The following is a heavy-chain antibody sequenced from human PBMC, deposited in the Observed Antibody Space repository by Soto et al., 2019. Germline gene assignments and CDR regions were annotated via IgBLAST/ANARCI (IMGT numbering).Heavy chain of an antibody. V-gene: IGHV1-69*02. CDR2: IIPILGIA. D-gene: IGHD2-15*01. J-gene: IGHJ1*01. CDR1: GGTFSSYT. Sequence: QVQLVQSGAEVKKPGSSVKVSCKASGGTFSSYTISWVRQAPGQGLEWMGRIIPILGIANYAQKFQGRVTITADKSTSTAYMELSSLRSEDTAVYYCARVPSPVGYFQHWGLGTLVTVSS. CDR3: ARVPSPVGYFQH.